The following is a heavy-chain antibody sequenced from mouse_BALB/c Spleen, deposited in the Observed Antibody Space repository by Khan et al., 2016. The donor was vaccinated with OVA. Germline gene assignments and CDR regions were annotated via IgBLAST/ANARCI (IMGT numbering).Heavy chain of an antibody. Sequence: EVKLLESGPGLVKPSQSLSLTCTVTGYSITSGYAWNWIRQFPGNKLEWMGYISYSGVTSYPPSLKSRISITRDTSKNQFFLQLNSVTTEDTATYYCARGNYYGYYFDYWGQGTTRTVSS. J-gene: IGHJ2*01. CDR1: GYSITSGYA. CDR2: ISYSGVT. D-gene: IGHD1-1*01. V-gene: IGHV3-2*02. CDR3: ARGNYYGYYFDY.